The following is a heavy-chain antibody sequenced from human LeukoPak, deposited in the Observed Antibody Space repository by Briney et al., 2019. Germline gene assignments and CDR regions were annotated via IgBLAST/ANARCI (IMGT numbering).Heavy chain of an antibody. D-gene: IGHD3-10*01. V-gene: IGHV4-59*01. CDR1: GGSISSYY. CDR3: ARLLYGSGTPGWYFDL. CDR2: IYYSGST. J-gene: IGHJ2*01. Sequence: PSETLSLTCTVSGGSISSYYWSWIRQPPGKGLEWIGYIYYSGSTNYNPSLKSRVTISVDTSKNQFSLKLSSVTAADTAVYYCARLLYGSGTPGWYFDLWGRGTLVTVSS.